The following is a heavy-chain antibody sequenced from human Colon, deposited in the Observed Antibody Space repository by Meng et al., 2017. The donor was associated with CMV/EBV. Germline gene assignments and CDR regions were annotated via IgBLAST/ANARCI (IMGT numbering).Heavy chain of an antibody. CDR1: GFTFNDFD. CDR2: IYSGGST. J-gene: IGHJ6*02. Sequence: GGSLRLSCSASGFTFNDFDMTWVRQAPGKGLEWVSVIYSGGSTYYADSVKGRFTISRDNSKNTLYLQMNSLRAEDTAVYYCARDRGYSYGNYYGMDVWGQGTTVTVSS. CDR3: ARDRGYSYGNYYGMDV. D-gene: IGHD5-18*01. V-gene: IGHV3-53*01.